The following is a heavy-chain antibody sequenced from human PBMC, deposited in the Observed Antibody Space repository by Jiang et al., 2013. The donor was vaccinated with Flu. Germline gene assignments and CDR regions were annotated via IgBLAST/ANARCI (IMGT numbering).Heavy chain of an antibody. D-gene: IGHD4-17*01. CDR1: GFSLRTTEMC. J-gene: IGHJ4*02. Sequence: KPTQTLTMTCTFSGFSLRTTEMCVSWVRQPPGKALEWLARIDWDDDKHYSPFLKTRLTISKDTSKSQVVLTMTNMDPVDTATYYCVRTYYGDSVYFDYWGQGALVTVSS. CDR2: IDWDDDK. CDR3: VRTYYGDSVYFDY. V-gene: IGHV2-70*19.